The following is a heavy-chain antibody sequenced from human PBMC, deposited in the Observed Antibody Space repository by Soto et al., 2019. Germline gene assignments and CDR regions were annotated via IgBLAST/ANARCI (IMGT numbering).Heavy chain of an antibody. CDR1: GGSFSGYQ. Sequence: QVQLQQWGAGLLKPSETLSLTCAVYGGSFSGYQWSWIRQTPGKGLEWIGEINDSGNINYNPSLKSRVTFLPNPPKKQISLKLSSVTAAESAGYYSARSLILWFGELSRRGGYYYYMDVWGKGTTVTVSS. V-gene: IGHV4-34*01. J-gene: IGHJ6*03. D-gene: IGHD3-10*01. CDR3: ARSLILWFGELSRRGGYYYYMDV. CDR2: INDSGNI.